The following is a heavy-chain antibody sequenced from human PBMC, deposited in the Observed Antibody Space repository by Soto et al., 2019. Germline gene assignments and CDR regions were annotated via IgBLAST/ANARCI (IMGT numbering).Heavy chain of an antibody. CDR1: GGSISSGGYY. CDR2: IYYSGST. Sequence: ASETLCLTCTVSGGSISSGGYYWSWIHQHPGKGLEWIGYIYYSGSTYYNPSLKSRVTISVDTSKNQFSLKLSSVTAADTAVYYCARVPSFDGGPPYNWFDPWGQGTLVTVSS. D-gene: IGHD4-17*01. CDR3: ARVPSFDGGPPYNWFDP. J-gene: IGHJ5*02. V-gene: IGHV4-31*03.